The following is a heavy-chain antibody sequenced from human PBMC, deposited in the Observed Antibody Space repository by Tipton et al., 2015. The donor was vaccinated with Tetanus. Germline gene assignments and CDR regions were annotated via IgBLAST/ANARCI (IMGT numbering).Heavy chain of an antibody. Sequence: SLRLSCAASGFTFSSYAMSWVRQAPGKGLEWLSGISSSGVYTFYADSLKGRFTTSRDNSKNTLYLQMSSLRAEDTALYYCASFWPFADAFDVWGQGTMVIVSS. V-gene: IGHV3-23*01. D-gene: IGHD3-3*01. CDR2: ISSSGVYT. J-gene: IGHJ3*01. CDR1: GFTFSSYA. CDR3: ASFWPFADAFDV.